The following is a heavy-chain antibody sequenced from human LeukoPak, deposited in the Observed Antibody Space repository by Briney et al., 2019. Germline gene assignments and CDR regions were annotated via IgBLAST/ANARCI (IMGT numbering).Heavy chain of an antibody. CDR2: IYYSGST. Sequence: SETLSLTCTVTGDSISSYYWSWIRQPPGKGLEWIGYIYYSGSTNYNPSLKSRVTISVDTSKNQFSLKLRSVTAADTAVYYCARGGGLGAYYYYMDVWGKGTTVTISS. J-gene: IGHJ6*03. V-gene: IGHV4-59*01. CDR1: GDSISSYY. CDR3: ARGGGLGAYYYYMDV. D-gene: IGHD1-26*01.